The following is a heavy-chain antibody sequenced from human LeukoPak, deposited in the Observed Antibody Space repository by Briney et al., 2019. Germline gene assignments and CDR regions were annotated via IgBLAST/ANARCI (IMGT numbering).Heavy chain of an antibody. CDR2: INPNIGGT. J-gene: IGHJ3*02. CDR1: GYTVTGYY. CDR3: ARDPSPYRGSRTDAFDI. D-gene: IGHD1-26*01. Sequence: ASVKLSCNALGYTVTGYYMHWVGQAPGQGLEWMGWINPNIGGTNYAQKFQGRVTMPRDRSIRTAYMELSRLTSDDRAVYYCARDPSPYRGSRTDAFDIWGQGTMVTVSS. V-gene: IGHV1-2*02.